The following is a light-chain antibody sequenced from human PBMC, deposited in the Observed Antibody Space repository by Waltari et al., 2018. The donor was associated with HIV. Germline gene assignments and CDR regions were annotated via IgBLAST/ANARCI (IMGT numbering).Light chain of an antibody. CDR2: DVS. CDR3: SSYTSSSTLYV. J-gene: IGLJ1*01. CDR1: RSDVGGYNY. V-gene: IGLV2-14*01. Sequence: QSALTQPASVSGSPGQSITISCTGTRSDVGGYNYLSWYQQHPGKAPKLMIYDVSNRPSGVSNRFSGSKSGNTASLTISGLQAEDEADYYCSSYTSSSTLYVFGTGTKVTVL.